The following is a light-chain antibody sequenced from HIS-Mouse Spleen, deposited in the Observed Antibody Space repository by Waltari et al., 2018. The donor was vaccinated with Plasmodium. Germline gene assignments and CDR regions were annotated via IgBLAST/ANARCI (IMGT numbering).Light chain of an antibody. V-gene: IGLV3-25*03. CDR2: KDS. CDR1: ALPKQY. J-gene: IGLJ2*01. Sequence: SYELTQPPSVSVSPGQTARIPCSGDALPKQYAYWYQQKPGQAPVLAIYKDSERPSGIPERFSGSSSGTTVTLTISGVQAEDEADYYCQSADSSGTYRVFGGGTKLTVL. CDR3: QSADSSGTYRV.